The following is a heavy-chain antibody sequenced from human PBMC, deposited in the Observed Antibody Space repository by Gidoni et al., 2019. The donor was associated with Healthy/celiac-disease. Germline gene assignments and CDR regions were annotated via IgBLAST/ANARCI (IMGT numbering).Heavy chain of an antibody. D-gene: IGHD3-10*01. CDR3: ARGPNQVRGVITQRFDY. CDR1: GGSFRGYS. Sequence: QVQLQQWGAGLLKPSETLSLTCAVYGGSFRGYSWRWIRQPPGKGLEWIGEINHSGSTKYNPSLKSRVTISVDTSKNQFPLKLSSVTAADTAVYYCARGPNQVRGVITQRFDYWGQGTLVTVSS. V-gene: IGHV4-34*01. CDR2: INHSGST. J-gene: IGHJ4*02.